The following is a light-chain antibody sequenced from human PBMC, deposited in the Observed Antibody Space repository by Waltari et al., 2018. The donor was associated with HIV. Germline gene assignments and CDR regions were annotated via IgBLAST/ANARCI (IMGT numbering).Light chain of an antibody. Sequence: QSVLTQPPSASGTPGQRVTISCSGSGPNAGVYSFHWYRQLPGAAPELLIYADVQRPSGVPDRFSGSKSGTSASLDISGLRSEDEADYYCAVWDDTLRGGIFGGGTRLTVL. CDR3: AVWDDTLRGGI. V-gene: IGLV1-47*01. CDR2: ADV. CDR1: GPNAGVYS. J-gene: IGLJ2*01.